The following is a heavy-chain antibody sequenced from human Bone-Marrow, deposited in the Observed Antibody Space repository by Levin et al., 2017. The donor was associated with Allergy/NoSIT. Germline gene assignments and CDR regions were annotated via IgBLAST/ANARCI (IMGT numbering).Heavy chain of an antibody. CDR1: GGSISSGGYS. CDR2: IYHSGST. V-gene: IGHV4-30-2*01. Sequence: PSETLSLTCAVSGGSISSGGYSWSWIRQPPGKGLEWIGYIYHSGSTYYNPSLKSRVTISVDRSKNQFSLKLSSVTAADTAVYYCARAYSSSWYYWFDPWGQGTLVTVSS. CDR3: ARAYSSSWYYWFDP. J-gene: IGHJ5*02. D-gene: IGHD6-13*01.